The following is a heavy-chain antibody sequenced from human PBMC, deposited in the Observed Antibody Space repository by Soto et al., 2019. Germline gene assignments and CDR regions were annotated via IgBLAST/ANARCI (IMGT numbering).Heavy chain of an antibody. CDR3: AREACAFDS. D-gene: IGHD2-21*01. Sequence: QVQLVQSGAEVKKPGASVKVSCKASGYTFTSYYMHWVRQAPGQGLEWMGIIIPSGGSTSYAQKFQDRVIMTRDASTITFYMELSSLSAEDTAVYYCAREACAFDSLGQVTLVTVSS. J-gene: IGHJ4*02. V-gene: IGHV1-46*01. CDR1: GYTFTSYY. CDR2: IIPSGGST.